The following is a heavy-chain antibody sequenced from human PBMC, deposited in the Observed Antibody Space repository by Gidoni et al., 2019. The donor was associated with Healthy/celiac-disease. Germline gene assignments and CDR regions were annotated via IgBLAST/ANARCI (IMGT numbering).Heavy chain of an antibody. CDR3: AKDRLSGVRYFDY. D-gene: IGHD3-10*01. CDR1: GFNFSSYA. Sequence: EVQLLESGGGLVQPGGSLRLSCAASGFNFSSYAMSWVRQDPGKGREWVSAISGSGGSTYYADSVKGRFTISIDNSKNTLYLQMNSLRAEDTAVYYCAKDRLSGVRYFDYWGQGTLVTVSS. V-gene: IGHV3-23*01. CDR2: ISGSGGST. J-gene: IGHJ4*02.